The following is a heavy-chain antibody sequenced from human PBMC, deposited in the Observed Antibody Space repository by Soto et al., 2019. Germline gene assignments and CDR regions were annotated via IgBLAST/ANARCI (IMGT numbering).Heavy chain of an antibody. CDR2: IIPILGIA. Sequence: ASVKVSCKASGGTLSSYTISWVRQAKEQGLEWMGRIIPILGIANYAQKFQGRVTITADKSTSTAYMELSSLRSEDTAVYYCARAPPCSSTSCYNNWFDPWGQGTLVTVS. V-gene: IGHV1-69*02. J-gene: IGHJ5*02. D-gene: IGHD2-2*01. CDR1: GGTLSSYT. CDR3: ARAPPCSSTSCYNNWFDP.